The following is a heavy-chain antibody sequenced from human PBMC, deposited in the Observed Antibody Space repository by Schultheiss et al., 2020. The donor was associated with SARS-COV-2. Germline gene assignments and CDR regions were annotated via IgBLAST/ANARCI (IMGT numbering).Heavy chain of an antibody. CDR2: IYYSGST. D-gene: IGHD2-2*01. CDR1: GYSISSGYY. V-gene: IGHV4-38-2*02. Sequence: SETLSLTCTVSGYSISSGYYWGWIRQPPGKGLEWIGYIYYSGSTNYNPSLKSRVTISVDTSKNQFSLKLSSVTAADTAVYYCARVVPAAIRWFDPWGQGTLVTVSS. J-gene: IGHJ5*02. CDR3: ARVVPAAIRWFDP.